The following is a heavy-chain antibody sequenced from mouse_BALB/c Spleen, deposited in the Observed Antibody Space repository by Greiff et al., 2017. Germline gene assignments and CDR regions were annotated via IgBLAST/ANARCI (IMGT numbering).Heavy chain of an antibody. CDR1: GDSITSGY. J-gene: IGHJ4*01. CDR3: ARREGFITAMDY. V-gene: IGHV3-8*02. Sequence: VQLQQSGPSLVRPSQTLSLTCSVTGDSITSGYWNWIRKFPGNKLEYMGYISYSGSNYYNPSLKSRISITRDTSKNKYYLQLNSVTTEDTATYYCARREGFITAMDYWGQGTSVTVSS. CDR2: ISYSGSN. D-gene: IGHD1-1*01.